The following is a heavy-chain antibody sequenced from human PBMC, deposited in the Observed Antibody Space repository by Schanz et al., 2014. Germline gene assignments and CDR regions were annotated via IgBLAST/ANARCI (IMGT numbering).Heavy chain of an antibody. CDR2: IGTSGGT. J-gene: IGHJ4*02. D-gene: IGHD5-12*01. CDR1: GITFSSHS. CDR3: ARKVVATIGGYYDN. V-gene: IGHV3-23*04. Sequence: EVQLVESGGGLVQPGGSLRLSCAASGITFSSHSFNWVRQAPGKGLEWVSTIGTSGGTNYAESVKGRFTISRDNSKNTLYLQMNSLRAEDTAVYYCARKVVATIGGYYDNWGQGTLVIVSS.